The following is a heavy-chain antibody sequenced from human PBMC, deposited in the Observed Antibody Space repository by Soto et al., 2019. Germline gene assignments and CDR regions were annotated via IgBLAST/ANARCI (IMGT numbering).Heavy chain of an antibody. V-gene: IGHV3-48*02. CDR1: GFTFSNYG. J-gene: IGHJ4*02. Sequence: EVRLVESVGNLIQPGGSLTLSCAASGFTFSNYGMTWVRQAPGEGLEWVSPINSGGSNILYADSVKGRFTISRDNGKNSVYLHMNSLIDEDKAVYYCATDPDGDLDFDYWGQGTLVSVSS. D-gene: IGHD4-17*01. CDR2: INSGGSNI. CDR3: ATDPDGDLDFDY.